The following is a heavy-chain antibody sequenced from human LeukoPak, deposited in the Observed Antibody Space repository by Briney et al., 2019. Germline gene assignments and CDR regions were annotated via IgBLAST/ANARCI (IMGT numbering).Heavy chain of an antibody. D-gene: IGHD5-12*01. V-gene: IGHV4-4*02. Sequence: SETLSLTCAVSGGSISSINWCNWVRQPPGKGLEWIGEISHSGDTNYSPSLKSRVTISVDKSKNQFSLNLTSVTAADTAVYYCARGRLVVAPIDLWGRGTLVTVSS. CDR1: GGSISSINW. J-gene: IGHJ2*01. CDR3: ARGRLVVAPIDL. CDR2: ISHSGDT.